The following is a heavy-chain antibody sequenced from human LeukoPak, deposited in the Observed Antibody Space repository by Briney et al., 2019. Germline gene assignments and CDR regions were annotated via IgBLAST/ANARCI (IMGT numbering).Heavy chain of an antibody. CDR2: ISAYNGNT. D-gene: IGHD3-22*01. V-gene: IGHV1-18*01. J-gene: IGHJ4*02. Sequence: ASVKVSCKASGYTFTSYGISWVRQAPGQGLEWMGWISAYNGNTNYAQKLQGRVTMTTDTSTSTAYVELRSLRSDDTAVYYCARSGRHYDSSGYYLTFDYWGQGTLVTVSS. CDR1: GYTFTSYG. CDR3: ARSGRHYDSSGYYLTFDY.